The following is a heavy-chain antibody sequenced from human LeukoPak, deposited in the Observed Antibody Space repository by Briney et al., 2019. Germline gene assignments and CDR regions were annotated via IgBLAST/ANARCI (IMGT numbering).Heavy chain of an antibody. Sequence: PSETLSLTCAVYGGSFSGYYWSWIRQPPGKGLEWIGEINHSGSTNYNPSLKSRVTISVDTSKNQFSLKLSSVTAADTAVCYCARSGPRYSSGWYRGYYFDYWGQGTLVTVSS. D-gene: IGHD6-19*01. V-gene: IGHV4-34*01. J-gene: IGHJ4*02. CDR1: GGSFSGYY. CDR3: ARSGPRYSSGWYRGYYFDY. CDR2: INHSGST.